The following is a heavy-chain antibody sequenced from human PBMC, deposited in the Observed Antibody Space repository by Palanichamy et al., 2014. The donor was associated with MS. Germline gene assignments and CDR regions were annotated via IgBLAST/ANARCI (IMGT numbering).Heavy chain of an antibody. V-gene: IGHV3-9*01. D-gene: IGHD3-22*01. Sequence: EVQLVQSGGSLVQPGRPLRLSCAASGFTFDSFAIHWVRQAPGKGLEWVAGISWNSGTLGYADSVKGRFTVSRDNAKNTLFLQMDSLKSEDTAFYFCAKDIRFYYDTTGSHYFDSWGQGTLVTVSS. J-gene: IGHJ4*02. CDR2: ISWNSGTL. CDR1: GFTFDSFA. CDR3: AKDIRFYYDTTGSHYFDS.